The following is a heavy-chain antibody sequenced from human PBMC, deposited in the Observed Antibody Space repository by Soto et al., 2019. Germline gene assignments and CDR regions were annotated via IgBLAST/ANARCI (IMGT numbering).Heavy chain of an antibody. D-gene: IGHD6-19*01. CDR2: IIPIFGTA. Sequence: SVKVSCKASGGTFSSYAISWVRQAPGQGLEWMGGIIPIFGTANYAQKFQGRVTITADESTSTAYMELSSLRSEDTAVYYCARIGISVAGIMDNWFDPWGKGTLVTVSS. J-gene: IGHJ5*02. CDR1: GGTFSSYA. V-gene: IGHV1-69*13. CDR3: ARIGISVAGIMDNWFDP.